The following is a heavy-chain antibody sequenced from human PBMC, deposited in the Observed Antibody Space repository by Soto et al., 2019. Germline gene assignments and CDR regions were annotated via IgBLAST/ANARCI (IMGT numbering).Heavy chain of an antibody. Sequence: EVQLVESGGGLIQPGGSLRLSCAASGFTVSSNYMSWVRQAPGKGLEWVSVISGSGGSTYYADSVKGRFTISRDNSKNTLYLQMNSLRAEDTAVYYCAKGCSNYSFAFDIWGQGTMVTVSS. CDR2: ISGSGGST. J-gene: IGHJ3*02. CDR1: GFTVSSNY. CDR3: AKGCSNYSFAFDI. D-gene: IGHD4-4*01. V-gene: IGHV3-23*04.